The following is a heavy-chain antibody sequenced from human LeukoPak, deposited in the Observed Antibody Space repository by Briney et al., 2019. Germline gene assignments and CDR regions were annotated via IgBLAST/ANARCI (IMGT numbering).Heavy chain of an antibody. CDR1: GGTFSGYY. V-gene: IGHV4-34*01. CDR3: ARRNDRNAFDI. J-gene: IGHJ3*02. Sequence: KPAETLSLTCAVYGGTFSGYYWSWIRQPPGKGLEWIGEINHSGSTNYNPSLKSRVTISVDTSKNQFSLKLSSVTAADTAVYYCARRNDRNAFDIWGQGTMVTVSS. D-gene: IGHD1-1*01. CDR2: INHSGST.